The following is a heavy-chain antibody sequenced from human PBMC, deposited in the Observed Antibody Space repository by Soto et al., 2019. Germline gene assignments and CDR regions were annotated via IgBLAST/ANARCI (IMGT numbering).Heavy chain of an antibody. CDR2: IYYSGST. D-gene: IGHD3-3*01. Sequence: LSRTCTVPGGSISISKYYWGWIRQPPGKGLEWIGSIYYSGSTYYNPSLKSRVTISVDTSKNQFSLKLSSVTAADTAVYYCARQRESGYYTPRGAFDIWGQGTMVTLS. V-gene: IGHV4-39*01. CDR3: ARQRESGYYTPRGAFDI. J-gene: IGHJ3*02. CDR1: GGSISISKYY.